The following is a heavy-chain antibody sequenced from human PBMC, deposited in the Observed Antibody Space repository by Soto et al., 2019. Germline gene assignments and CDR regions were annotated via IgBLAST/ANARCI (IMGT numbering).Heavy chain of an antibody. CDR3: ARGPYSPGYYYGMDV. J-gene: IGHJ6*02. V-gene: IGHV3-11*06. CDR2: ISSSSSYT. D-gene: IGHD1-26*01. CDR1: GFTFSDYY. Sequence: QVQLVESGGGLVKPGGSLRLSCAASGFTFSDYYMSWIRQAPGKGLEWVSYISSSSSYTNYADSVKGRFTISRDNAENSLYLQMNSLRAEDTAVYYCARGPYSPGYYYGMDVWGQGTTVTVSS.